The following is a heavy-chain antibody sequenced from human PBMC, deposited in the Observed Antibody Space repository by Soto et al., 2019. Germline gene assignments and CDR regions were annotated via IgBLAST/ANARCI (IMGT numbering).Heavy chain of an antibody. J-gene: IGHJ6*02. D-gene: IGHD6-19*01. CDR2: TYYRSKWYN. V-gene: IGHV6-1*01. CDR1: GDSVSRKSST. Sequence: QVQLHQSGPGLVKPSQTLSLTCAISGDSVSRKSSTWNWIRQSPSRGLEWLGRTYYRSKWYNDYALSVKTRITINPDTSKNQFSLRLNSVTPEDTAVYYCARADSSGSYGLHVWGQGTTVTVSS. CDR3: ARADSSGSYGLHV.